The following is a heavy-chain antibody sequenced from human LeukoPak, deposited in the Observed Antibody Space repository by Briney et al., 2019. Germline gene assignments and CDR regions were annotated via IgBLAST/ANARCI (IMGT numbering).Heavy chain of an antibody. Sequence: PGGSLRLSCAASGFTFSDHYMDWVRQAPGKGLEWVSYISSSGRTFYYADSVKGRFTISRDNGKNSLYLQMNSLRVEDTAVYYCARDSRGSSWFFDYWGQGALVTVSS. CDR2: ISSSGRTF. V-gene: IGHV3-11*04. CDR1: GFTFSDHY. J-gene: IGHJ4*02. CDR3: ARDSRGSSWFFDY. D-gene: IGHD6-13*01.